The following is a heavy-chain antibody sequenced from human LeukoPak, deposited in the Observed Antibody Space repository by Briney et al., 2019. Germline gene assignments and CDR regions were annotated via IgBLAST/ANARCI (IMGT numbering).Heavy chain of an antibody. CDR2: INTDGSTI. CDR3: AKVYVGSWHDLDF. Sequence: SGGSLRLSCAASGFTFSDYWLHWVRQAPGKGLVWVSRINTDGSTINYAGSVKGRFTISRDNSKNTLYLQMNSLRAEDTAVYYCAKVYVGSWHDLDFRGQGTLVTVSS. J-gene: IGHJ4*02. D-gene: IGHD6-13*01. CDR1: GFTFSDYW. V-gene: IGHV3-74*01.